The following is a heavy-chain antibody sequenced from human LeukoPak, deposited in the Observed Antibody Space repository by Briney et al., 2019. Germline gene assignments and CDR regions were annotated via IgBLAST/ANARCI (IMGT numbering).Heavy chain of an antibody. Sequence: ASVKVSCKASGYTFTGYYMHWVRQAPGQGLEWMGWINPNSGGTNYAQKFQGRVTKTRDTSISTAYMELSRLRSDDTAVYYCARADCSSTSCYWWFDPWGQGTLVTVSS. CDR2: INPNSGGT. CDR1: GYTFTGYY. V-gene: IGHV1-2*02. D-gene: IGHD2-2*01. CDR3: ARADCSSTSCYWWFDP. J-gene: IGHJ5*02.